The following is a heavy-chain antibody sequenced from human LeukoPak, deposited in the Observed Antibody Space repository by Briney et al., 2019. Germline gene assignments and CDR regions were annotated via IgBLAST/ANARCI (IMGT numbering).Heavy chain of an antibody. CDR2: MNSDGSHI. V-gene: IGHV3-48*02. Sequence: GGSRRLSCAASGFTFSDYSMNWVRQAPGKGLEWVSSMNSDGSHIYHADSVEGRFTISRDNARNSLYLQMNGLRDEDTAVCYCTRGSFGVFDYWGQGILVTVSS. CDR1: GFTFSDYS. CDR3: TRGSFGVFDY. J-gene: IGHJ4*02. D-gene: IGHD3-10*01.